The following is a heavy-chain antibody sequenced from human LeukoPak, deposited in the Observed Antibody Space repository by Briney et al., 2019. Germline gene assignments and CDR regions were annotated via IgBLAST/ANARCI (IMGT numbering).Heavy chain of an antibody. V-gene: IGHV3-23*01. CDR1: GFTFDDYA. Sequence: PGGSLRLSCAASGFTFDDYAMHWVRQAPGKGLEWVSAISGSGGSTYYADSVKGRFTISRDNSKNTLYLQMNSLRAEDTAVYYCAKGHTGWDYWGQGTLVTVSS. CDR2: ISGSGGST. J-gene: IGHJ4*02. CDR3: AKGHTGWDY. D-gene: IGHD1-14*01.